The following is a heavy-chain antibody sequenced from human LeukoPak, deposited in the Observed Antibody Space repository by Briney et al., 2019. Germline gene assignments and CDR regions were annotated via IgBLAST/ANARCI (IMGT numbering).Heavy chain of an antibody. D-gene: IGHD3-22*01. CDR2: IYYSGNT. J-gene: IGHJ5*02. CDR3: ASHGNSRDYYH. Sequence: SETLSLTCTVSGHSIRTCYWTWIRQPPGKGLEWIGYIYYSGNTNYNPSLKSRVTISVDTSKNQFSLKLSSVTAADTVVYYCASHGNSRDYYHWGQGTLVTVSS. CDR1: GHSIRTCY. V-gene: IGHV4-59*08.